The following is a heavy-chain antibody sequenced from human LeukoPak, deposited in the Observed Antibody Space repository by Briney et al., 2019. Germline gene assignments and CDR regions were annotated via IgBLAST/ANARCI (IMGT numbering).Heavy chain of an antibody. CDR3: ARDLYSSSWYPTPDY. CDR1: VFTFSSYS. J-gene: IGHJ4*02. CDR2: ISSSSSTI. Sequence: GGSLRLSCAASVFTFSSYSMNWVRQAPGRGLEWVSYISSSSSTIYYADSVKGRFTISRDNAKNSLYLQMNSLRAEDTAVYYCARDLYSSSWYPTPDYWGQGTLVTVSS. D-gene: IGHD6-13*01. V-gene: IGHV3-48*01.